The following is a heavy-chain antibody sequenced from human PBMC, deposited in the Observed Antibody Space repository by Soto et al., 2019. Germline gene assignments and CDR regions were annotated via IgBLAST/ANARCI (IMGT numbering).Heavy chain of an antibody. Sequence: ASVKVSCKASGGTFSNYPISWVRQAPGQGLEWMGGIIPIFGTVNYAQKFQGRVTITADESTSTAYMELSSLRSEDTAVYYCARGNHRWLQLWYFDLWGRGTLVTVSS. CDR3: ARGNHRWLQLWYFDL. CDR1: GGTFSNYP. V-gene: IGHV1-69*13. J-gene: IGHJ2*01. CDR2: IIPIFGTV. D-gene: IGHD5-12*01.